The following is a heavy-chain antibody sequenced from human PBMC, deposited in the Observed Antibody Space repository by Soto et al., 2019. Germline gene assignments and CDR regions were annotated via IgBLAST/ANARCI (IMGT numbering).Heavy chain of an antibody. Sequence: GASVKVSCKASGYTFTSYGISWVRQAPGQGLEWMGWISAYNGNTNYAQKLQGRVTMTTDTSTSTAYMELRSLRSDDTAVYYCARFVNLGYCTNGVCYRTYYYYGMDVWG. CDR1: GYTFTSYG. V-gene: IGHV1-18*01. CDR2: ISAYNGNT. CDR3: ARFVNLGYCTNGVCYRTYYYYGMDV. J-gene: IGHJ6*02. D-gene: IGHD2-8*01.